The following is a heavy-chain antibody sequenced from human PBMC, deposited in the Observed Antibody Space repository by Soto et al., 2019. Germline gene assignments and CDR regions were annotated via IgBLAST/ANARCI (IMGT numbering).Heavy chain of an antibody. J-gene: IGHJ5*02. CDR2: IIPIFGTA. CDR1: GGTFSSYA. CDR3: ARDGGGYCTNGVCYTNWFDP. D-gene: IGHD2-8*01. V-gene: IGHV1-69*01. Sequence: QVQLVQSGAEVKKPGSSVKVSCKASGGTFSSYAISWVRQAPGQGLEWLGGIIPIFGTAKYAQKFQGRVTITANESTSTAYMELSSLRSEDTAVYYCARDGGGYCTNGVCYTNWFDPWGQGTLVTVSS.